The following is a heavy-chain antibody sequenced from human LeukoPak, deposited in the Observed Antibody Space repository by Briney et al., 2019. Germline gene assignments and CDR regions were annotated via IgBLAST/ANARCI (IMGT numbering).Heavy chain of an antibody. V-gene: IGHV3-23*01. CDR3: AKDVGKWESLHFFDY. CDR2: ISGSGAST. CDR1: GFTFSTNA. D-gene: IGHD1-26*01. J-gene: IGHJ4*02. Sequence: GGSLRLSCLTSGFTFSTNAMSWVRQAPGKGLEWISGISGSGASTYHADSVTGRFTISRDNSRNTLYLQMNSLRGDDTAVYYCAKDVGKWESLHFFDYWGQGTLVTVSS.